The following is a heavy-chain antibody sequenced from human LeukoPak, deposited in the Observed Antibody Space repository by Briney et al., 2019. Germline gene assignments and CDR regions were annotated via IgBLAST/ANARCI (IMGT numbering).Heavy chain of an antibody. CDR2: IKQDGSER. CDR3: ARAGSHWHYVY. D-gene: IGHD3-10*01. V-gene: IGHV3-7*01. Sequence: GGSLRLSCAASGFTFSGFSMSWVRQSPTKGLEWVANIKQDGSERYYVDSVKGRFTISRDNAKNSLSLQMNSLRVEDTAVYYCARAGSHWHYVYWGQGTVVTVSS. J-gene: IGHJ4*02. CDR1: GFTFSGFS.